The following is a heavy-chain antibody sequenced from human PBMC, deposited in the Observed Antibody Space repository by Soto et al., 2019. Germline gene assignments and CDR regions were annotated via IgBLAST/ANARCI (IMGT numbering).Heavy chain of an antibody. CDR2: IYYIGTT. J-gene: IGHJ5*02. CDR1: GDSMGSGAYY. D-gene: IGHD3-10*01. V-gene: IGHV4-30-4*01. CDR3: SRGSTYYGFLT. Sequence: QVQLQESGPGLVKPSQTLSLTCTVSGDSMGSGAYYWTWIRQPPGKGLEWIGYIYYIGTTFYNPSLESRVNISIDTSKNHSSLRLTSVTAADTAVYYCSRGSTYYGFLTWGQGTLVTVSS.